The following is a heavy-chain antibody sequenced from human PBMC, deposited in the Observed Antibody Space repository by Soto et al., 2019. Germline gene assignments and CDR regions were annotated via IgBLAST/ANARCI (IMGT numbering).Heavy chain of an antibody. Sequence: LRLSCEASGFTFSSYSMDWVRQAPGKGLEWVSYISSTGSTIYYADSVKGRFTISRDNAKNSLYLQMNSLSDADTAVYYCARDSCTNTICAADYWGQGTLVTVSS. CDR3: ARDSCTNTICAADY. V-gene: IGHV3-48*02. CDR1: GFTFSSYS. CDR2: ISSTGSTI. J-gene: IGHJ4*02. D-gene: IGHD2-2*01.